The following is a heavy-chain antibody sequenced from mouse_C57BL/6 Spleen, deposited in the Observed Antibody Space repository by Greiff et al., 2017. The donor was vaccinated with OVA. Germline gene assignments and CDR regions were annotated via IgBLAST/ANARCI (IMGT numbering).Heavy chain of an antibody. CDR3: ARNYYYGSRGAMDY. CDR2: INPNNGGT. Sequence: EVKLVESGPELVKPGASVKMSCKASGYTFTDYNMHWVKQSHGKSLEWIGYINPNNGGTSYNQKFKGKATLTVNKSSSTAYMELRSLTSEDSAVYYCARNYYYGSRGAMDYWGQGTSVTVSS. V-gene: IGHV1-22*01. CDR1: GYTFTDYN. J-gene: IGHJ4*01. D-gene: IGHD1-1*01.